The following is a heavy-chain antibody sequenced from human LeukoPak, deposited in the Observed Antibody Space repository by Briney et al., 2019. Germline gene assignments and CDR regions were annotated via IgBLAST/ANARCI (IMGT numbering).Heavy chain of an antibody. CDR1: GFTFGHYS. D-gene: IGHD1-26*01. CDR2: ISTSSSYI. V-gene: IGHV3-21*01. Sequence: GGSLRLSCAASGFTFGHYSMNWVRQAPGKGLEWVSSISTSSSYIYYADSVKGRFTVSRNNAKNSLYLQMDSLRAEDTAVYYCARVFSGTYLNYHHFDYWGQGTLVTVSS. CDR3: ARVFSGTYLNYHHFDY. J-gene: IGHJ4*02.